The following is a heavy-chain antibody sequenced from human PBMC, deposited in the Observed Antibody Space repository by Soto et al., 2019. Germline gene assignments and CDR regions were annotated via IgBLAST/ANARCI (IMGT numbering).Heavy chain of an antibody. D-gene: IGHD6-13*01. J-gene: IGHJ4*02. V-gene: IGHV3-30*18. CDR2: ISYDGSNK. CDR1: GFTFSSYG. Sequence: SGGSLRLSCAASGFTFSSYGMHWVRQAPGKGLEWVAVISYDGSNKYYADSVKGRFTISRDNSKNTLYLQMNSLRAEDTAVYYCAKDPQEIAWYFYFDYWGQGTLVTVSS. CDR3: AKDPQEIAWYFYFDY.